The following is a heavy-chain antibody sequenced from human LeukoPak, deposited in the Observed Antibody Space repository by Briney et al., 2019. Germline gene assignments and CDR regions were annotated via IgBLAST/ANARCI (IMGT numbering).Heavy chain of an antibody. D-gene: IGHD6-19*01. J-gene: IGHJ4*02. V-gene: IGHV4-59*01. CDR3: ARVMFSVAGTKFDY. CDR1: GGSISSYY. Sequence: PSETLSLTCTVSGGSISSYYWSWLRQPPGKGLEWIGYIYYSGSTNYNPSLKSRVTISVDTSKNQFSLKLSSVTAADTAVYYCARVMFSVAGTKFDYWGQGTLVTVSS. CDR2: IYYSGST.